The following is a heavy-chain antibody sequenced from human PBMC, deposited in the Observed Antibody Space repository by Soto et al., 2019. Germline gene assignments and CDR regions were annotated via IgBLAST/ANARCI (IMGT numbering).Heavy chain of an antibody. CDR1: GGYISSYY. CDR2: IYYSGST. V-gene: IGHV4-59*08. CDR3: ARRKSYSSSWWYFDY. J-gene: IGHJ4*02. D-gene: IGHD6-13*01. Sequence: SETLSLTCTVSGGYISSYYWSWIRQHPGKGLEWIGYIYYSGSTNYNPSLKSRVTISVDTSKNQFSLKLSSVTAADTAVYYCARRKSYSSSWWYFDYWGQGTLVTVSS.